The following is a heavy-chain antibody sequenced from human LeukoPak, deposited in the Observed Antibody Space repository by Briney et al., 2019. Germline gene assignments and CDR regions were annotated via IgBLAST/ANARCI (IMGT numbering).Heavy chain of an antibody. V-gene: IGHV3-66*01. CDR3: ARDYAAAAHDPHYYFDY. Sequence: GGSLRLSCAASGFTVSSNYMSWVRQAPGKGLEWVSVIYSGGSTYYADSVKGRFTISRDNSKNTLYLRMNSLRAEDTAVYYCARDYAAAAHDPHYYFDYWGQGTLVTVSS. J-gene: IGHJ4*02. CDR1: GFTVSSNY. CDR2: IYSGGST. D-gene: IGHD6-13*01.